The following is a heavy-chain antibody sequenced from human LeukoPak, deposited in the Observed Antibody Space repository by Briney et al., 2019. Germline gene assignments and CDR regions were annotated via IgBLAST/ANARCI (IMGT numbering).Heavy chain of an antibody. V-gene: IGHV1-24*01. J-gene: IGHJ3*02. CDR1: GHTLAELS. CDR2: FDPEDEET. D-gene: IGHD3-22*01. Sequence: WASVKVSCKVSGHTLAELSMHWVRQAPGKGLEWMGGFDPEDEETIYAQKFQGRITMTEDTSTDTAYMELSSLTSDDTAVYFCATDHDYYDKSNYYHDAFDIWGPGTMVTVSS. CDR3: ATDHDYYDKSNYYHDAFDI.